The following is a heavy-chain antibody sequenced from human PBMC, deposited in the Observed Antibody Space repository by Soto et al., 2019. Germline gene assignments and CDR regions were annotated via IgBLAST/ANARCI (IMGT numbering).Heavy chain of an antibody. D-gene: IGHD6-13*01. CDR1: GDSVSSNSAA. Sequence: SQTLSLTCAISGDSVSSNSAAWNWIRQSPSRGLEWLGSTYYRSKWYNDYAVSVKSRITINPDTSKNQFSLQLNSVTPEDTAVYYCARGGPSSSWYGHYYYGMDVWGQGTTVTVSS. CDR2: TYYRSKWYN. V-gene: IGHV6-1*01. CDR3: ARGGPSSSWYGHYYYGMDV. J-gene: IGHJ6*02.